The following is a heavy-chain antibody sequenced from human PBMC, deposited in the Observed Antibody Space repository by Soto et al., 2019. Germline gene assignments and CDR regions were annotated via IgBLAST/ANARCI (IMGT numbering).Heavy chain of an antibody. CDR1: GFTFSSYA. Sequence: EVQLLESGGGLVQPGGSLRLSCAASGFTFSSYAMSWVRQAPGKGLEWVSGIRGSGGSTDYAAFVKGRFTISRDNWRNTLYLQMNSLRAEDTAVYYCAKEVTEAGKDYFDYWGQGTLVTVSS. CDR3: AKEVTEAGKDYFDY. CDR2: IRGSGGST. D-gene: IGHD6-13*01. V-gene: IGHV3-23*01. J-gene: IGHJ4*02.